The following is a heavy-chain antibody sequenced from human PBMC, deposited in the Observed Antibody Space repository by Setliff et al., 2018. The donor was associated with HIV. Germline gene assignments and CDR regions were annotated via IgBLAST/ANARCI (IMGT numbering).Heavy chain of an antibody. CDR2: IFYSGST. D-gene: IGHD5-18*01. CDR3: ARTYYGYSYGTYYFDY. Sequence: SETLSLTCIVSGGSISSSSYYWGWIRQPPGKGLEWIGSIFYSGSTYYNASLKSRVTISVDTSKNQFSLKLSSVTAADTAVYYCARTYYGYSYGTYYFDYWGQGTLVTVSS. J-gene: IGHJ4*02. V-gene: IGHV4-39*01. CDR1: GGSISSSSYY.